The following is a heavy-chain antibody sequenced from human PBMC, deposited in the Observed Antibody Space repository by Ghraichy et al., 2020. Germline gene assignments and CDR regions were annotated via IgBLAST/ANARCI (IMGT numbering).Heavy chain of an antibody. Sequence: GGSLRLSCAASGFTFSNYDIYWVRQVTGKGLEWVSGIGTGGDTHYSDSVKDRFTISRENAKNSLHLQMNSLRAGDTAVYYCVRGGIPVPGLDAFDVWGQGTVVTVSS. D-gene: IGHD6-19*01. CDR1: GFTFSNYD. J-gene: IGHJ3*01. CDR3: VRGGIPVPGLDAFDV. V-gene: IGHV3-13*01. CDR2: IGTGGDT.